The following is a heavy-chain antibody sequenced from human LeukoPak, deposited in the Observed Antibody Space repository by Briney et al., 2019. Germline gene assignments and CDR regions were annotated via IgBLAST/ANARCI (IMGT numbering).Heavy chain of an antibody. CDR1: GGTFSSYA. CDR2: IIPILGIA. CDR3: ATSSGGSSYFDY. V-gene: IGHV1-69*04. D-gene: IGHD2-15*01. Sequence: GASVKVSCKASGGTFSSYAISWVRQAPGQGLEWMGRIIPILGIANYAQKFQGRVTITADKSTSTAYMELSSLRSEDTAVYYCATSSGGSSYFDYWGQGTLVTVSS. J-gene: IGHJ4*02.